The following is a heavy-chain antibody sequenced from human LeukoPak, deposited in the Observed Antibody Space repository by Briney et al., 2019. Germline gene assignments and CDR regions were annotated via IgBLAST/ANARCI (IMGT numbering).Heavy chain of an antibody. D-gene: IGHD1-20*01. CDR2: IIPILAIA. V-gene: IGHV1-69*04. CDR1: GYTLTELS. J-gene: IGHJ4*02. CDR3: ARGGTNNWIDY. Sequence: SVKVSCKVSGYTLTELSMHWVRQAPGQGLEWMGRIIPILAIANYAQKFQGRVTITADKSTSTAYMELSSLRSEDTAVYYCARGGTNNWIDYWGQGTLVTVSS.